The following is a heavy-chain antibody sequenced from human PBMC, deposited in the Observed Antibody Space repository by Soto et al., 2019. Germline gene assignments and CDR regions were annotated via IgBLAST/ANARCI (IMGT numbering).Heavy chain of an antibody. J-gene: IGHJ4*02. CDR2: ISAYNGNT. CDR3: ARDGNIVVVTAADFDY. D-gene: IGHD2-21*02. V-gene: IGHV1-18*01. Sequence: GASVKVSCKASGYTFTSYGISWVRQAPGQGLEWMGWISAYNGNTNYAQKLQGRVTMTTDTSTSTAYMELRSLRSDDTAVYYCARDGNIVVVTAADFDYWGQGTLVTVSS. CDR1: GYTFTSYG.